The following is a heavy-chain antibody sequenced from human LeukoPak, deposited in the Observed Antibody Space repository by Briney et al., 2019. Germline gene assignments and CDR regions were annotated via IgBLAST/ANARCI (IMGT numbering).Heavy chain of an antibody. J-gene: IGHJ6*03. D-gene: IGHD5-18*01. Sequence: QSGGSLRLSCAASGFTFSSYAMSWVRQAPGKGLEWVSAISGSGGSTYYADSVKGRFTISRDNSKNTLYLQMNSLRAEDTAVYYCAKAAWIQLWLPPYYYYYMDVWGKGTTVTVSS. CDR1: GFTFSSYA. V-gene: IGHV3-23*01. CDR2: ISGSGGST. CDR3: AKAAWIQLWLPPYYYYYMDV.